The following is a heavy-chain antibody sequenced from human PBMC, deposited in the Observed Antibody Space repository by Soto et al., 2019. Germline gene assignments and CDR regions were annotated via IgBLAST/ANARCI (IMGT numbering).Heavy chain of an antibody. V-gene: IGHV1-8*01. CDR3: ARVTFGGVIVLKDYYYYMDV. Sequence: QVQLVQSGAEVKKPGASVKVSCKASGYTFTSYDINWVRQATGQGLEWMGWMNPNSGNTGYAQKFQGRVTMTRNTSISTAYMELSSLRSEDTDVYYCARVTFGGVIVLKDYYYYMDVWGKGTTVTVSS. D-gene: IGHD3-16*02. J-gene: IGHJ6*03. CDR2: MNPNSGNT. CDR1: GYTFTSYD.